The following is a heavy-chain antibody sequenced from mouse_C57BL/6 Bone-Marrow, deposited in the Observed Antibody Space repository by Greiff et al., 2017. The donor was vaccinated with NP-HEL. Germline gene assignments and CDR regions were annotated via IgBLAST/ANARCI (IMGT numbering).Heavy chain of an antibody. Sequence: VQLQQSGAELVRPGASVKLSCTASGFNIKDDYMHWVKQRPDQGLEWIGWIDPENGDTEYASKFQGKATITADTSSNTAYLQLSSLTSEDTAVYYCTTTLLFDYWGQGTTLTVSS. V-gene: IGHV14-4*01. J-gene: IGHJ2*01. CDR3: TTTLLFDY. D-gene: IGHD2-10*01. CDR2: IDPENGDT. CDR1: GFNIKDDY.